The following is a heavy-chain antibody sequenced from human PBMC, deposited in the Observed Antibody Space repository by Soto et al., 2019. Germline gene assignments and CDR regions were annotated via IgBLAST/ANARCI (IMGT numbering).Heavy chain of an antibody. V-gene: IGHV4-30-2*01. Sequence: PXETLSPTCSVSGCSTSSGGYPWSWLRPPRGKCLGWIGYIYHSGSTYYNPSPKSRVTISVARSKNQFSLKLSSVAAADAAVYYCARGGTIDCSSTSCPLLFDHWGQGTLVTVSS. CDR1: GCSTSSGGYP. CDR3: ARGGTIDCSSTSCPLLFDH. CDR2: IYHSGST. D-gene: IGHD2-2*01. J-gene: IGHJ5*02.